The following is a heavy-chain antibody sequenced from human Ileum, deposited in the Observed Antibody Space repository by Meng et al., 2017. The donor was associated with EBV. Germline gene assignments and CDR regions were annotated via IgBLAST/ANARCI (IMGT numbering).Heavy chain of an antibody. CDR1: GYSFSASCW. CDR2: VFPSDTA. CDR3: ARDAFQYASGIPAH. D-gene: IGHD3-16*01. J-gene: IGHJ4*02. V-gene: IGHV4-4*02. Sequence: QVPLQESGPSLVSPSRTLSLTCTVSGYSFSASCWGSGGTQSPEKGLEWFVEVFPSDTAYYNPSLMSRVTISLDKSRNQFSLNLIHVTAADAAVYYCARDAFQYASGIPAHWGQGTLVTVSS.